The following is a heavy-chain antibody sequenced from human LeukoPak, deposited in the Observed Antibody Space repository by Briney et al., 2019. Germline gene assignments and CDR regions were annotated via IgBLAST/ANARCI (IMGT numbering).Heavy chain of an antibody. CDR3: TPGDYGDYGFYDY. J-gene: IGHJ4*02. V-gene: IGHV3-15*01. D-gene: IGHD4-17*01. CDR1: GCTFSNAW. CDR2: IKSKPDGGTT. Sequence: GGSLRLSCAVSGCTFSNAWMSWVRQAPGKGLEWVGRIKSKPDGGTTDYAAPVKGRFTISRDDSKNTLYLQMNSLKTEDTAVYYCTPGDYGDYGFYDYWGQGTLVTVSS.